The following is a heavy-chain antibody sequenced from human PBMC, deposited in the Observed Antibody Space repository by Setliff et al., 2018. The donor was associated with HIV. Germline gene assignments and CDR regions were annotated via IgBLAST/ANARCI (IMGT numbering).Heavy chain of an antibody. Sequence: SETLSLTCTVSGYSISSGYYWGWIRQPPGKGLEWIGSIYHSGSTYYNPSLKSRVTMSIDTSKKQFSLKLASVTAADTAVYYCARGDPFTDFDSWGQGTLVTVSS. CDR3: ARGDPFTDFDS. CDR1: GYSISSGYY. J-gene: IGHJ4*02. CDR2: IYHSGST. V-gene: IGHV4-38-2*02. D-gene: IGHD3-16*01.